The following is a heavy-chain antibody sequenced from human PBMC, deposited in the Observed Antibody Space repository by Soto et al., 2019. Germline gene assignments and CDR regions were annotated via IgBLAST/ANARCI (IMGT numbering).Heavy chain of an antibody. D-gene: IGHD6-6*01. V-gene: IGHV4-30-4*01. CDR2: IYHSGST. CDR3: ARERPDGARLDP. Sequence: PSETLSLTCTVSGGSISSGDYYWRWIRQPPGKGLEWIGYIYHSGSTYYNPSLKSRVTISVDTSKNQFSLKLSSVTAADTAVYYCARERPDGARLDPWGQGTLVPSPQ. CDR1: GGSISSGDYY. J-gene: IGHJ5*02.